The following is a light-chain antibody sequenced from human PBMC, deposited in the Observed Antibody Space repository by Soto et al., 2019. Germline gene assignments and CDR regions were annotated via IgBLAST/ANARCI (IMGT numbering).Light chain of an antibody. CDR2: GAS. J-gene: IGKJ2*01. Sequence: ETVMTQSPATLSVSPGERVTLACRASQSVSNNLAWYQQKPGQAPRLLIYGASTRATGIPVRFSGSGSGTEFTLTISSLQSEDFAVYYCQHYNNWPPYTFGQGTKLEIK. CDR3: QHYNNWPPYT. CDR1: QSVSNN. V-gene: IGKV3-15*01.